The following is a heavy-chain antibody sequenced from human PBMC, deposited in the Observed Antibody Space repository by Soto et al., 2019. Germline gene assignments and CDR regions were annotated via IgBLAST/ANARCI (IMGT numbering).Heavy chain of an antibody. CDR3: ARDHKPIAAAGTYYYYGMDV. V-gene: IGHV3-33*01. D-gene: IGHD6-13*01. CDR2: IWYDGSNK. CDR1: GFTFSSYG. Sequence: GGSLRLSCAASGFTFSSYGMHWVRQAPGKGLEWVAVIWYDGSNKYYADSVKGRFTISRDNSKNTLYLQMNSLRAEDTAVYYCARDHKPIAAAGTYYYYGMDVWGQGTTVTVSS. J-gene: IGHJ6*02.